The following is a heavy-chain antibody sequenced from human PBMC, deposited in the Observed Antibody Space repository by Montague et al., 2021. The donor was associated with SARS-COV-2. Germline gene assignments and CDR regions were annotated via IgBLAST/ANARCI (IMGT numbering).Heavy chain of an antibody. J-gene: IGHJ5*02. CDR2: ISTTGSP. Sequence: SQTLSLTCTLSGDSISRNNLYWTWIRQPAGKGLEWIGRISTTGSPEYNPSLKSRVTLSLDTSKNQFSLRLSSVTAADTAMYYCTIEGHITTICSGCPRNWLDPWGQGTLVTVSS. V-gene: IGHV4-61*02. CDR3: TIEGHITTICSGCPRNWLDP. D-gene: IGHD2-2*01. CDR1: GDSISRNNLY.